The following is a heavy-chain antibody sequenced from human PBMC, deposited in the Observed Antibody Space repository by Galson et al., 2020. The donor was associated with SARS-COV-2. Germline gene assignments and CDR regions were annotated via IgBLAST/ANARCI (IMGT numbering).Heavy chain of an antibody. CDR1: GFTFRNYW. Sequence: QAGGSLRLSCVASGFTFRNYWMHWVRQVPGRGPVWVSRINGDGTSTDYADSLQGRFTVSRDNARNILYLQMNRLTAGDTAVYYCTKSGTTPQADWGQGTLVTVSS. CDR3: TKSGTTPQAD. J-gene: IGHJ1*01. D-gene: IGHD1-7*01. V-gene: IGHV3-74*01. CDR2: INGDGTST.